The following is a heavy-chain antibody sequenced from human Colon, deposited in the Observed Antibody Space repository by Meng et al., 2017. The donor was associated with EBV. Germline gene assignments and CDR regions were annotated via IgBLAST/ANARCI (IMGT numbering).Heavy chain of an antibody. CDR1: GYSFTMYP. CDR3: GTLKYTSGFYGPAY. J-gene: IGHJ4*02. Sequence: QEHLVQSGYDLNKPGDSGKFACKASGYSFTMYPMNGVRQAPGQGLEWMGWISTNTGNPTYAQGFTGRFVFSVDTSVSTAYLQISSLKAEDTAVYYCGTLKYTSGFYGPAYWGQGALVTVSS. CDR2: ISTNTGNP. V-gene: IGHV7-4-1*02. D-gene: IGHD6-19*01.